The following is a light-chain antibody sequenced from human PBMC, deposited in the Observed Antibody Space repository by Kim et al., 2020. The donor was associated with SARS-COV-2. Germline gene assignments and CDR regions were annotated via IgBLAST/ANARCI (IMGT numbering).Light chain of an antibody. Sequence: SYELTQPPSVSVSPGQTASITCSGDNLGDKYACWYHQKPGQAPVLVIYQDTKRPSGIPERFSGSNSGNTATLTISGTQTMDEADYFCQAWDSSTVVFGGG. V-gene: IGLV3-1*01. CDR2: QDT. J-gene: IGLJ2*01. CDR3: QAWDSSTVV. CDR1: NLGDKY.